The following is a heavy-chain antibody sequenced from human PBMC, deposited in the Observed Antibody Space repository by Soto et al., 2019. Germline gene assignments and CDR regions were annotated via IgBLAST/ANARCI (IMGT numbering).Heavy chain of an antibody. Sequence: EVQLVESGGGLVQPGGSLRLSCRTSGFTFNTHWMSWVRQAPGKGREWVANINQDETKKYYVDSVEGRFTVSRDNAKTSVYLQMNSLRAEDTAVYYCARGEHSTSSYYYYYGLDVWGQGTTVTVSS. V-gene: IGHV3-7*05. CDR1: GFTFNTHW. CDR3: ARGEHSTSSYYYYYGLDV. CDR2: INQDETKK. D-gene: IGHD1-26*01. J-gene: IGHJ6*02.